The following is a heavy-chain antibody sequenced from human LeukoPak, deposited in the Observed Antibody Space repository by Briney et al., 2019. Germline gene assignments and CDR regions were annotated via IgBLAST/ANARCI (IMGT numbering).Heavy chain of an antibody. CDR2: IYYNGNT. D-gene: IGHD6-19*01. CDR3: AREHYTSGWYIRD. CDR1: DGSINSYC. V-gene: IGHV4-59*01. J-gene: IGHJ4*02. Sequence: SETLSLTCSVSDGSINSYCWNWIRRPPGKGLEWIGYIYYNGNTNYSPSLKSRVTMSVDTSKNLFSLKLTSVTAADTAVYYCAREHYTSGWYIRDWGQGTLVTVSS.